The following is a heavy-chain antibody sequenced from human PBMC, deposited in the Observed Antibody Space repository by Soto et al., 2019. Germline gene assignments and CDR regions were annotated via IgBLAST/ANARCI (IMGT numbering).Heavy chain of an antibody. D-gene: IGHD2-15*01. CDR3: ARVLNRYCSGGSCYSDGGDAFDI. Sequence: QVQLVQSGAEVKKPGASVKVACKASGYTFTSYYMHWVRQAPGQGLEWMGIINPSGGSTSYAQKFQGRVTMTRDTSTSTVYMELSSLRSEDTAVYYCARVLNRYCSGGSCYSDGGDAFDIWGQGTMVTVSS. J-gene: IGHJ3*02. CDR1: GYTFTSYY. V-gene: IGHV1-46*01. CDR2: INPSGGST.